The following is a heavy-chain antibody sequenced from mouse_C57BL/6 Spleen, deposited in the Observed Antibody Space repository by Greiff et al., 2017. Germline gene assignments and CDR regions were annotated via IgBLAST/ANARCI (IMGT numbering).Heavy chain of an antibody. CDR1: GYTFTSYW. D-gene: IGHD1-1*01. J-gene: IGHJ1*03. CDR2: IDPSDSYT. V-gene: IGHV1-50*01. Sequence: QVQLKQPGAELVKPGASVKLSCKASGYTFTSYWMQWVKQRPGQGLEWIGEIDPSDSYTNYNQKFKGKATLTVDTSSSTAYMQLSSLTSEDSAVYYCARSTTERYFDVWGTGTTVTVSS. CDR3: ARSTTERYFDV.